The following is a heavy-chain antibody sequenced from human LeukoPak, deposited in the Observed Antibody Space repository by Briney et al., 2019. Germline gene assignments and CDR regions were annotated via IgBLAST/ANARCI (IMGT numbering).Heavy chain of an antibody. CDR1: GLPFSNAW. CDR2: IKSKTDGGTT. V-gene: IGHV3-15*01. J-gene: IGHJ6*02. D-gene: IGHD6-19*01. CDR3: TTHIAVGDYYYYGMDV. Sequence: GESLRLSCAASGLPFSNAWMSWVRQAPGKGLEWVGRIKSKTDGGTTDYAAPVKGRSTISRDDSKNTLYLQMNSLKTEDTAVYYCTTHIAVGDYYYYGMDVWGQGTTVTVSS.